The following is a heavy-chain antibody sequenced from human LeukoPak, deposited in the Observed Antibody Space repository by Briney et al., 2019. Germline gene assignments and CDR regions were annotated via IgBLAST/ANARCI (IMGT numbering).Heavy chain of an antibody. V-gene: IGHV3-30*02. J-gene: IGHJ4*02. Sequence: GGSLRLSCAASGFTFDCCGMHWVRQAPGKGLEWVAFIRNVGNDKYYADSVKGRFTISRDNSKNTLYLQMNSLRAEDTAVYYCAKEGCSSTSCYLPLYYFDYWGQGTLVTVSS. CDR1: GFTFDCCG. CDR3: AKEGCSSTSCYLPLYYFDY. D-gene: IGHD2-2*01. CDR2: IRNVGNDK.